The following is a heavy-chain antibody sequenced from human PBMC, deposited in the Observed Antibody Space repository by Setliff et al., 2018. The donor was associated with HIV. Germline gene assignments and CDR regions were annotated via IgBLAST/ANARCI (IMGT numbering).Heavy chain of an antibody. CDR2: IIPVFGTS. J-gene: IGHJ4*02. D-gene: IGHD3-16*01. Sequence: GASVKVSCKASGSTFNNYGVNWVRQAPGQGLEWMGGIIPVFGTSNYARKFQGRLAITADESTSTAYMELSSLRFEDTAVYYCARSRGTWGTSFGYWGLGTLVTVSS. CDR3: ARSRGTWGTSFGY. CDR1: GSTFNNYG. V-gene: IGHV1-69*13.